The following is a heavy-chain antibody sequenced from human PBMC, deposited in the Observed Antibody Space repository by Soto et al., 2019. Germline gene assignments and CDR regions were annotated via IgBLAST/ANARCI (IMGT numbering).Heavy chain of an antibody. CDR3: ARERYQVISDGMDV. CDR1: GYTFTGYY. V-gene: IGHV1-2*02. CDR2: INPQTGGT. Sequence: ASVEVSCKASGYTFTGYYIHWVREAPGQGLEWMGWINPQTGGTSYGQKFQGRVTLSRDTSINTAYLELSRLRFDDAAVYFCARERYQVISDGMDVWGQGTTVTV. D-gene: IGHD2-2*01. J-gene: IGHJ6*02.